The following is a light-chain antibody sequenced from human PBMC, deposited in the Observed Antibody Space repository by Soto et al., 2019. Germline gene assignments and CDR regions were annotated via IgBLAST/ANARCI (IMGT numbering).Light chain of an antibody. Sequence: QSALNQPASVYGSPGQSIAISCTGTNSDVDRYDLVSWYEQHPGKAPKIKIYEVTKRPSGVSSRFSGSKSGNTASLTISGLQAEDDADYYCCSSAGGGTYVFGTGTKVTVL. CDR3: CSSAGGGTYV. CDR1: NSDVDRYDL. CDR2: EVT. V-gene: IGLV2-23*02. J-gene: IGLJ1*01.